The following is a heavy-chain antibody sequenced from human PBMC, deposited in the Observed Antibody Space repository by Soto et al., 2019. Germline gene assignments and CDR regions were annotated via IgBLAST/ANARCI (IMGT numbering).Heavy chain of an antibody. CDR1: GFTFSSYW. V-gene: IGHV3-30*18. Sequence: PGGSLRLSCAASGFTFSSYWMHWVRQAPGKGLEWVAVISYDGSNKYYADSVKGRFTISRDNSKNTLYLQMNSLRAEDTAVYYCAKPEEVLARAHPFDPWGQGTLVTVSS. D-gene: IGHD6-6*01. CDR2: ISYDGSNK. CDR3: AKPEEVLARAHPFDP. J-gene: IGHJ5*02.